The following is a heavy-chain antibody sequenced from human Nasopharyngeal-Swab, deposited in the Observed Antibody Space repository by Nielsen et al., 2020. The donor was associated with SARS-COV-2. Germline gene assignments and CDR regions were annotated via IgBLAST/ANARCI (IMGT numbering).Heavy chain of an antibody. Sequence: WIRQSPGKGLEWVGYINFSGTTNYNPSLKSRVTIPVDTSKNQFSLILNSMTAADTAVYYCVRGRGYAYPVDYWGQGILVTVSS. J-gene: IGHJ4*02. V-gene: IGHV4-59*01. CDR2: INFSGTT. CDR3: VRGRGYAYPVDY. D-gene: IGHD1-1*01.